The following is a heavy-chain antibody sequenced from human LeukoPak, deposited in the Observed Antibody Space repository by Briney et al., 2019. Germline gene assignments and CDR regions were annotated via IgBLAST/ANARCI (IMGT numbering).Heavy chain of an antibody. D-gene: IGHD3-22*01. J-gene: IGHJ4*02. CDR3: AKATYYYDSSGYYTPPGFDY. CDR1: GFTFSNYA. Sequence: PGGSLRLSCAASGFTFSNYAMSWVRQAPGKGLEWVSVISGRGGSTYYADSVKGRFTISRDNSKNTLYLQMNSLRAEDTAVYYCAKATYYYDSSGYYTPPGFDYWGQGTLVTVSS. CDR2: ISGRGGST. V-gene: IGHV3-23*01.